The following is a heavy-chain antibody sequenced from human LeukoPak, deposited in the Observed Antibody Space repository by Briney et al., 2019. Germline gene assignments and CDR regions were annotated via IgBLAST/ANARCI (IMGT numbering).Heavy chain of an antibody. CDR1: GDSVSRNTAG. CDR3: ARTSGYNSLPF. Sequence: SQTLSLTCAISGDSVSRNTAGWSWIRQSPSRGLEWLGRTYYRSKWYSDFAPSVRNRITINPDTSKNQFSLHLNSVTPEDTAMYYCARTSGYNSLPFWGQGTLVTVSS. V-gene: IGHV6-1*01. CDR2: TYYRSKWYS. J-gene: IGHJ4*02. D-gene: IGHD1-14*01.